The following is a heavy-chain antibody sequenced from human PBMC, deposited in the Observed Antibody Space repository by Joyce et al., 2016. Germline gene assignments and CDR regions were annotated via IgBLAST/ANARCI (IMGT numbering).Heavy chain of an antibody. CDR2: IWYDGNGE. J-gene: IGHJ3*02. Sequence: QVRLVESGGGAVQPGTSLRLSCAPSGFTFSRYGMHWVRQAPGKGLEWVAVIWYDGNGENYQETVKGRFSISRDNSKNTLYLQMDSLRVEDTAMYYCARDQKGIAVANDAFDMWGQGTMVTVSS. CDR3: ARDQKGIAVANDAFDM. V-gene: IGHV3-33*01. D-gene: IGHD6-19*01. CDR1: GFTFSRYG.